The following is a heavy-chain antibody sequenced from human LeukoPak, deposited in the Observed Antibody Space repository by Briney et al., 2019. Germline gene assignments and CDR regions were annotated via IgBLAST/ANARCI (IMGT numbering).Heavy chain of an antibody. V-gene: IGHV3-48*01. CDR1: GITFRNAW. CDR3: AREDYYGFDY. Sequence: GGSLRLSCVASGITFRNAWMSWVRQAPGKGLEWVSYISSSSSTIYYADSVKGRFTISRDNAKNSLYLQMNSLRAEDTAVYYCAREDYYGFDYWGQGTLVTVSS. CDR2: ISSSSSTI. J-gene: IGHJ4*02. D-gene: IGHD3-10*01.